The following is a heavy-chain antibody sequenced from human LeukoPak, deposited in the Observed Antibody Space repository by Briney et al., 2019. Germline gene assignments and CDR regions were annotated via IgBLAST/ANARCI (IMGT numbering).Heavy chain of an antibody. CDR2: ISAYNGNT. D-gene: IGHD6-13*01. V-gene: IGHV1-18*01. CDR1: GYTFTDFG. CDR3: ARVVYMGRAAARQYYYYGMDV. J-gene: IGHJ6*02. Sequence: ASVKVSCKASGYTFTDFGVSWVRQAPGQGLEWMGWISAYNGNTNYVQKFQGRVTMTTDTSTSTAYMELRSLRSDDTAVYYCARVVYMGRAAARQYYYYGMDVWGQGTTVTVSS.